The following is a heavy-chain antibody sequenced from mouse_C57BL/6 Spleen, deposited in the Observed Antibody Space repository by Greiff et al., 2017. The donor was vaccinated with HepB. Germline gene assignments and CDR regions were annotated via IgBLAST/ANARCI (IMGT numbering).Heavy chain of an antibody. D-gene: IGHD2-3*01. CDR3: TTWRIYDGYYDY. J-gene: IGHJ2*01. Sequence: DVQLQESGAELVRPGASVKLSCTASGFNIKDDYMHWVKQRPEQGLEWIGWIDPENGDTEYASKFQGKATITADTSSNTAYLQLSSLTSEDTAVYYCTTWRIYDGYYDYWGQGTTLTVSS. V-gene: IGHV14-4*01. CDR2: IDPENGDT. CDR1: GFNIKDDY.